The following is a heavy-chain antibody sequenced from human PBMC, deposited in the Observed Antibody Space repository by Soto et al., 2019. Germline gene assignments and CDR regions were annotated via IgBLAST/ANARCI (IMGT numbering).Heavy chain of an antibody. J-gene: IGHJ6*02. D-gene: IGHD6-19*01. CDR2: ISSSGSTI. Sequence: EVQLVESGGGLVQPGGSLRLSCAASGFTFSSYEMNWVRQAPGKGLEWVSYISSSGSTIYYADSVKGRFTISRDNAKNSLYLQMNSLRAEDTAVYYCARVYPGIAVAWWEGARNYYYGMDVWGQGTTVTVSS. CDR3: ARVYPGIAVAWWEGARNYYYGMDV. CDR1: GFTFSSYE. V-gene: IGHV3-48*03.